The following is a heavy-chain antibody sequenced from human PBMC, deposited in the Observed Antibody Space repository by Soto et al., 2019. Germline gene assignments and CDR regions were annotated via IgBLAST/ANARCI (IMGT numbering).Heavy chain of an antibody. J-gene: IGHJ3*02. CDR2: IYHSGST. CDR3: ARARAGGSYLRYAFDI. Sequence: QLQLQESGSGLVKPSQTLSLTCAVSGGSISSGGCSWSWIRQPPGKGLEWIGYIYHSGSTYYNPSLKRPVTISVDRSKNQCSLKLSSVTAADTVVYYCARARAGGSYLRYAFDIWGQGTMVTVSS. V-gene: IGHV4-30-2*01. D-gene: IGHD3-16*01. CDR1: GGSISSGGCS.